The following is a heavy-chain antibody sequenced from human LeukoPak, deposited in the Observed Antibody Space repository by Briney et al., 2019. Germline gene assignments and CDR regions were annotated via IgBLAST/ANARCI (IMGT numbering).Heavy chain of an antibody. CDR2: ISDDASNK. V-gene: IGHV3-30*04. J-gene: IGHJ4*02. D-gene: IGHD3-10*01. CDR1: GFTFSIHA. Sequence: GRSLRLSCVASGFTFSIHAMHWVRQAPGKGLEWVAVISDDASNKFYVDSVKGRFTISRDNAKNSLYLQMNSLRAEDTAVYYCARVPGDYWGQGTLVTVSS. CDR3: ARVPGDY.